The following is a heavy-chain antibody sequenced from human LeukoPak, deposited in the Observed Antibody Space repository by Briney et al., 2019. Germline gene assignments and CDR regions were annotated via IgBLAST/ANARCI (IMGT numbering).Heavy chain of an antibody. V-gene: IGHV2-26*01. CDR3: ARIRGYSSSDYGMDV. CDR2: IFSNDEK. D-gene: IGHD6-13*01. CDR1: GFSLSNARMG. J-gene: IGHJ6*02. Sequence: SGPVLLKPTETLTLTCTVSGFSLSNARMGVSWIRQPPGKALEWLSHIFSNDEKSYSTSLKRRLTISKDTSKSQVVLTMTNMDPVDTATYYCARIRGYSSSDYGMDVWGQGTTVTVSS.